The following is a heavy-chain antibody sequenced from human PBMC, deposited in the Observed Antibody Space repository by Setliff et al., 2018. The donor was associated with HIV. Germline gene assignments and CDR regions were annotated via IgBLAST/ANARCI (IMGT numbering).Heavy chain of an antibody. CDR1: GGSITNFY. V-gene: IGHV4-59*01. CDR3: ASLSSGSDWYFDL. CDR2: IYNPGST. Sequence: SETLSLTCNVSGGSITNFYWSWIRQPPGKGLEWIGYIYNPGSTNFNPSLQSRVSMSVDVSTNQFSLKLSSVTAADTAVYYCASLSSGSDWYFDLWGRGTLVTVSS. D-gene: IGHD3-22*01. J-gene: IGHJ2*01.